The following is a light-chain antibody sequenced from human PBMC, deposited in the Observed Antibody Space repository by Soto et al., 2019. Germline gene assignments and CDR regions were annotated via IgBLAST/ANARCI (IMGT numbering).Light chain of an antibody. CDR3: QQYHNWPA. J-gene: IGKJ1*01. CDR1: QSVFSS. Sequence: ETVMTQSPATLSVSPGDRATLSCRASQSVFSSLAWYQHKPGQAPRLLIYGAATRATGIPARFSGSGSGTEFTLTISSLQSDDRAVYYCQQYHNWPAFGQGTKVEIK. V-gene: IGKV3-15*01. CDR2: GAA.